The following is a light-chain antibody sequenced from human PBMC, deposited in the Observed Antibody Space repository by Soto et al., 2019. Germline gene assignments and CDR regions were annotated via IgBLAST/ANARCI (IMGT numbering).Light chain of an antibody. J-gene: IGKJ1*01. CDR1: QAIDSW. CDR2: TGS. V-gene: IGKV1-12*01. CDR3: QQTLSFPPT. Sequence: DIQMTQSPSSVSASVGDRVTITCRASQAIDSWLAWYQQKPGEAPKLLIFTGSLLHSGVPPRFSGSGSGTDFTLTISSLQAEDFATYYCQQTLSFPPTVGQGTK.